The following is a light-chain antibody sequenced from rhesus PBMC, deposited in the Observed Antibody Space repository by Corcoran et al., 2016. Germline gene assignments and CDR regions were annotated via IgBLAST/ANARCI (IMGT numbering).Light chain of an antibody. J-gene: IGKJ2*01. V-gene: IGKV1-32*03. CDR2: YAN. CDR3: QQGYSTPYS. CDR1: QGISSY. Sequence: DIQMSQSPSSLSASVGDRATITCRASQGISSYLNWYQQKPGKAPKLLIYYANSLASGVPSMFSVSGSGTDYTLTISSLQPEDFATYYCQQGYSTPYSFGQGTKVEIK.